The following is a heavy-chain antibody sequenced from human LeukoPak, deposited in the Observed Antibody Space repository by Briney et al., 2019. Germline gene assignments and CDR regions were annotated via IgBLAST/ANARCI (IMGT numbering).Heavy chain of an antibody. Sequence: ASVKVSRNASGYTFTGYYMHWVRQAPGQGLEWMGWINPNSGGTNYAQKFQGRVTMTRDTSISTAYMELSRLRSDDTAVYYCARDSKGRSIAAAGDYWGQGTLVNVSS. J-gene: IGHJ4*02. D-gene: IGHD6-13*01. CDR2: INPNSGGT. CDR3: ARDSKGRSIAAAGDY. V-gene: IGHV1-2*02. CDR1: GYTFTGYY.